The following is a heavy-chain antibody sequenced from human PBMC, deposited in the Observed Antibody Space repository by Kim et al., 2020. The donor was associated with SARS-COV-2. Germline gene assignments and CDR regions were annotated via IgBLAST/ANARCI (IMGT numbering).Heavy chain of an antibody. CDR3: ARTGSGRGNYFDY. D-gene: IGHD2-15*01. Sequence: GGSLRLSCAVSGFTFSSDEMNWVRQAPGKGLEWVSYISSRGMTKYYADSVKGRFTISRDNAKNSVYLQMNSLRAEDTAVYYCARTGSGRGNYFDYWGQGILVTVSS. V-gene: IGHV3-48*03. J-gene: IGHJ4*02. CDR2: ISSRGMTK. CDR1: GFTFSSDE.